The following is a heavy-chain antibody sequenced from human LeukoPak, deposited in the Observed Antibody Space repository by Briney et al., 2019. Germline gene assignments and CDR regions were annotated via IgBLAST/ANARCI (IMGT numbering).Heavy chain of an antibody. V-gene: IGHV3-53*01. CDR2: IYSGGST. D-gene: IGHD5/OR15-5a*01. J-gene: IGHJ4*02. CDR1: GFTVSSNY. CDR3: ARDVFADPYYFDY. Sequence: PGGSLRLSCAASGFTVSSNYMSWVRQAPGKGLEWVSVIYSGGSTYYADSVKGRFTISRDNSKNTLYLQMNSLRAEDTAVYYCARDVFADPYYFDYWGQGTLVTVSS.